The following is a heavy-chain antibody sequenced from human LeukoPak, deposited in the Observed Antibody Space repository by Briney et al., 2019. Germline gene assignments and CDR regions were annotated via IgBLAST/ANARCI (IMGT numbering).Heavy chain of an antibody. CDR3: AGGGYAYGSGSYWNYYYMDV. D-gene: IGHD3-10*01. CDR1: GGTFNMHA. CDR2: FIPTLRTT. V-gene: IGHV1-69*05. Sequence: GASVKVSCKASGGTFNMHAISCVRQAPGQGLEWMGGFIPTLRTTNYAQKFQGRVTITTDESTSTSYMELSSLRSEDTAVYYCAGGGYAYGSGSYWNYYYMDVWGTGTTVTVSS. J-gene: IGHJ6*03.